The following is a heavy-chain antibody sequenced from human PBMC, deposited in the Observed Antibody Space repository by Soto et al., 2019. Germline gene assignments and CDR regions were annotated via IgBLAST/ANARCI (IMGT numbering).Heavy chain of an antibody. D-gene: IGHD3-9*01. Sequence: QLLESGSGLVKPSQTLSLTCAVSGGSISSGGYSWSWIRQPPGKGLEWIGYIYHSGSTYYNASLKSRVTISIDRSKNQFSLKLSSVTAAATAVYYCARRPYDILTGYYLYYFAHWGQGTLVTVSS. J-gene: IGHJ4*02. V-gene: IGHV4-30-2*01. CDR2: IYHSGST. CDR1: GGSISSGGYS. CDR3: ARRPYDILTGYYLYYFAH.